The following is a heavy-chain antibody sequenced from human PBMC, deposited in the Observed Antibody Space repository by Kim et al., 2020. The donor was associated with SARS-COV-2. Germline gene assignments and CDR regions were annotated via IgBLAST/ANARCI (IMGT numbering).Heavy chain of an antibody. CDR3: ARLGLNWYFDL. CDR2: ISSSGSTI. D-gene: IGHD3-16*01. CDR1: GFTFSSYE. V-gene: IGHV3-48*03. Sequence: GGSLRLSCAASGFTFSSYEMNWVRQAPGKGLEWVSYISSSGSTIYYADSVKGRFTISRDNAKNSLYLQMNSLRAEDTAVYYCARLGLNWYFDLWGRGTLVTVSS. J-gene: IGHJ2*01.